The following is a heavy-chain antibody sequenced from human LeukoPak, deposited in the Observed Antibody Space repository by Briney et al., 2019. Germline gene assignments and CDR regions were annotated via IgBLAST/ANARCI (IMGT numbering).Heavy chain of an antibody. J-gene: IGHJ5*02. V-gene: IGHV4-34*01. CDR2: ISHSGST. Sequence: PSETLSLTCAVYGGPFRGYYWSWIRQPPGKGLQRIGEISHSGSTNYNPSLKSRVTISVDTSKNQFSLKLSSVTAADTAVYYCARVIVVVVAALYNWFDPWGQGTLVTVSS. D-gene: IGHD2-15*01. CDR1: GGPFRGYY. CDR3: ARVIVVVVAALYNWFDP.